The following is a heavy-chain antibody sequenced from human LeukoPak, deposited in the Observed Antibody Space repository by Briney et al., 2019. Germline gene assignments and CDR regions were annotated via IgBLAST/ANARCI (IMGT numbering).Heavy chain of an antibody. Sequence: SDTLSLTCTVSGGSISSYYWSWIRQPPGKGLEWIGYIYYSGSTNYNPSLKSRVTISVDTSKNQFSLKLSSVTAADTAVYYCASGPVLLWFGELSRFGFDPWGQGTLVTVSS. CDR2: IYYSGST. CDR3: ASGPVLLWFGELSRFGFDP. D-gene: IGHD3-10*01. CDR1: GGSISSYY. V-gene: IGHV4-59*01. J-gene: IGHJ5*02.